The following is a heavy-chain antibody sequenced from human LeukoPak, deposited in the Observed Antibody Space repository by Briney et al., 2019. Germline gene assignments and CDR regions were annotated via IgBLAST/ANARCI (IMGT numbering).Heavy chain of an antibody. J-gene: IGHJ4*02. V-gene: IGHV3-20*04. D-gene: IGHD2-21*02. CDR3: ARDRLEAVTDDDYFDY. CDR2: INWNGGST. CDR1: GFTLDDYG. Sequence: GGSLRLSCAPSGFTLDDYGMIWVRQAPGEGLEWVSGINWNGGSTGYADSVKGRFTISRGNSKNTVYLQMNSLRAEDTGVYYCARDRLEAVTDDDYFDYWGQGTLVTVSS.